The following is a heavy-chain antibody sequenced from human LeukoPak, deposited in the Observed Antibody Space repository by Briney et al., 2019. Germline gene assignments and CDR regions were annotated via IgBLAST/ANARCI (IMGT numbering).Heavy chain of an antibody. J-gene: IGHJ4*02. D-gene: IGHD3-10*01. V-gene: IGHV4-4*02. CDR1: GDSISSSNW. CDR2: IHHSGST. CDR3: ARVGVRGGITSFDY. Sequence: PSGTLSLACAVSGDSISSSNWWSWVRQSPGKGLEWIAEIHHSGSTNYNPSLKSRVTISVDTSKNQLSLQLSSVTAADTAVYYCARVGVRGGITSFDYWGQGALVTVSS.